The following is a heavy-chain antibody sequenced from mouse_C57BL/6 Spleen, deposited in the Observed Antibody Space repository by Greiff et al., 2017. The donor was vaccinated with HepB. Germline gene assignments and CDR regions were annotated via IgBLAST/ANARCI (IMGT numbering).Heavy chain of an antibody. Sequence: VKLQQSGAELVKPGASVKISCKASGYAFSSYWMNWVKQRPGKGLEWIGQIYPGDGDTNYNGKFKGKATLTAEKSSSTAYMQLSSLTSEDSAVYFCARGGQLGYAMDYWGQGTSVTVSS. CDR3: ARGGQLGYAMDY. CDR1: GYAFSSYW. D-gene: IGHD3-1*01. CDR2: IYPGDGDT. V-gene: IGHV1-80*01. J-gene: IGHJ4*01.